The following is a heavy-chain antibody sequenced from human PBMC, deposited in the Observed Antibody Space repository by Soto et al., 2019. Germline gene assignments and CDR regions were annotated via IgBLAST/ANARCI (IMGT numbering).Heavy chain of an antibody. Sequence: AGGPLRLSCAASGFTFSSYGIHWVRQAPGKGLEWVALISYDGSNQYYADSVKGRFTISRDNSKNTLFLQMNSLRAEDTAVYYCAKTVRGIMSDAMDVWGQGTTVTVSS. J-gene: IGHJ6*02. CDR1: GFTFSSYG. V-gene: IGHV3-30*18. CDR2: ISYDGSNQ. CDR3: AKTVRGIMSDAMDV. D-gene: IGHD3-10*01.